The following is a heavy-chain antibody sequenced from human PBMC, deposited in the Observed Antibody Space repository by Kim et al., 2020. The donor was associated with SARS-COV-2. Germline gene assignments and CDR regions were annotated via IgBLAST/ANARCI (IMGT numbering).Heavy chain of an antibody. CDR3: ARDPYSSSWYNWFDP. CDR2: ISAYNGNT. J-gene: IGHJ5*02. Sequence: ASVKVSCKASGYTFTSYGISWVRQAPGQGLEWMGWISAYNGNTNYAQKLQGRVTMTTDTSTSTAYMELRSLRSDDTAVYYCARDPYSSSWYNWFDPWGQGTLVTVS. D-gene: IGHD6-13*01. V-gene: IGHV1-18*04. CDR1: GYTFTSYG.